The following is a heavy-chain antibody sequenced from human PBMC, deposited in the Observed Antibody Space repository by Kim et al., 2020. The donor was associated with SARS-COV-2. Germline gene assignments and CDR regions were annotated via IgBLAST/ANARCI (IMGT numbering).Heavy chain of an antibody. D-gene: IGHD3-16*01. J-gene: IGHJ4*02. CDR3: AKYQRSRGALGEYYFDY. V-gene: IGHV3-23*01. Sequence: GGSLRLSCAASGFTFASYAMSWVRQAPGKGLEWVSGISATASGSYYGDSVKGRFTISRDNSRNTLYLQMNSLRVEDTDVYFCAKYQRSRGALGEYYFDYWGQGTPVTVSS. CDR2: ISATASGS. CDR1: GFTFASYA.